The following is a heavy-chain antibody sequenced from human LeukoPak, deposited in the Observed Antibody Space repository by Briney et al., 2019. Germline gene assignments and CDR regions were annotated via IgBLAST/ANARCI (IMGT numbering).Heavy chain of an antibody. Sequence: GASVKVSCKASGYTFTGYYMHWVRQAPGQGLEWMGWINPNSGGTNYAQKFQGRVTMTRDTSISTAYMELSRLRSDDTAVYYCARGGSYYDILTPTYYFDYWGQGTLVTVSS. V-gene: IGHV1-2*02. J-gene: IGHJ4*02. CDR1: GYTFTGYY. D-gene: IGHD3-9*01. CDR3: ARGGSYYDILTPTYYFDY. CDR2: INPNSGGT.